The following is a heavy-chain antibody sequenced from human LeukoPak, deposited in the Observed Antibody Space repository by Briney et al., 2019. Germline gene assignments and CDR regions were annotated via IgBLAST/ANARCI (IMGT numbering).Heavy chain of an antibody. D-gene: IGHD1-1*01. CDR1: GGSISSYY. Sequence: SETLSLTCTVSGGSISSYYWSWIRQPPGKGLEWIGRIYTSGSTNYNPPLKSRGTISVDTSKNQFSLKLSCVNAADRAVYYGARGQLGGGNNWFDPWGQGTLVTVSS. V-gene: IGHV4-4*08. CDR2: IYTSGST. J-gene: IGHJ5*02. CDR3: ARGQLGGGNNWFDP.